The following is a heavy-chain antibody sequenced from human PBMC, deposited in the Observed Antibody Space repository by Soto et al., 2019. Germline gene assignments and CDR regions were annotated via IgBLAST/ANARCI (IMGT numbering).Heavy chain of an antibody. CDR2: INTDGSST. Sequence: EVQLVESGGGLVQPGGSLRLSCAASGFTFSRFWMHWVRQAPGKGLVWVSRINTDGSSTTYADSVKGRFTISRDNAKNPLYLHMARLRAEDTGVYYCTRDPGAYSSTWSFYFDSWGQGTRVTVSS. J-gene: IGHJ4*02. D-gene: IGHD6-13*01. CDR3: TRDPGAYSSTWSFYFDS. V-gene: IGHV3-74*01. CDR1: GFTFSRFW.